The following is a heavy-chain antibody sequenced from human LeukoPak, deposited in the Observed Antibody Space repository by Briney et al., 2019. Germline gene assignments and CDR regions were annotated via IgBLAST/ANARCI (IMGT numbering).Heavy chain of an antibody. Sequence: PSETLSLTCTVSGGSISSGGYYWSWIRQHQGKGLEWIGYIYYSGNTYYNPSLKSRVTISLDTSKNQFSLNLNSVTAADTAVYYCATSFLGARSYYFDYWGQGTLVTVSS. CDR1: GGSISSGGYY. CDR3: ATSFLGARSYYFDY. J-gene: IGHJ4*02. CDR2: IYYSGNT. V-gene: IGHV4-31*03. D-gene: IGHD3-16*01.